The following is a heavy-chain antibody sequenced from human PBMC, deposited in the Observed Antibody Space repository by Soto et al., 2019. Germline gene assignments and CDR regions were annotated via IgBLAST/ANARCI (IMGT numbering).Heavy chain of an antibody. CDR3: ARAPRGNYGYPSYFDY. D-gene: IGHD3-10*01. J-gene: IGHJ4*02. V-gene: IGHV4-59*01. Sequence: VQLQESGPGLVKPSETLSLTCTVSGGSISSYYWSWIRQPPGKGLELIGYIYYSGSTKYNPSLKSRVTISVDTSKNQFSLKLSSVTAADTAVYYCARAPRGNYGYPSYFDYWGQGTLVTVSS. CDR2: IYYSGST. CDR1: GGSISSYY.